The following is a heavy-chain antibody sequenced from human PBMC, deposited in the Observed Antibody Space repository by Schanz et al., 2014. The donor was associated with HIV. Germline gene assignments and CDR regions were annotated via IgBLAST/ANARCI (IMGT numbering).Heavy chain of an antibody. D-gene: IGHD3-22*01. J-gene: IGHJ3*02. CDR2: ISSSSSTI. V-gene: IGHV3-48*02. Sequence: EVQLVESGGGLVQPGGSLRLSCAASGFTFSSYSMNWVRQAPGKGLEWVSYISSSSSTIYYADSVKGRFTISRDNAKNSLYLQMNSLRDEDTAVYYCARTAPTKYYYDSSGVRGAFDIWGQGTTVTVSS. CDR3: ARTAPTKYYYDSSGVRGAFDI. CDR1: GFTFSSYS.